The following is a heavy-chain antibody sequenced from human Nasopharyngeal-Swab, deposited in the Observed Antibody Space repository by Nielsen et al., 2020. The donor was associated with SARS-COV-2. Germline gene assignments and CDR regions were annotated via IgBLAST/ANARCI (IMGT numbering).Heavy chain of an antibody. CDR3: AKVLGATTSFDY. J-gene: IGHJ4*02. V-gene: IGHV3-23*01. D-gene: IGHD1-26*01. CDR1: GFLFRTYW. CDR2: ISGSGGST. Sequence: GESLKISCAASGFLFRTYWMSWVRQAPGKGLEWVSAISGSGGSTYYADSVKGRFTISRDNSKNTLYLQMNSLRAEDTAVYYCAKVLGATTSFDYWGQGTLVTVSS.